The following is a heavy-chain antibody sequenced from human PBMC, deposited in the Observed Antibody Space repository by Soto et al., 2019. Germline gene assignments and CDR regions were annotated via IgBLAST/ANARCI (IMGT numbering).Heavy chain of an antibody. Sequence: QITLKESGPTLVKPTQTLTLTCTFSGFSLSTSGVGVGWIRQPPGKALEWLALIYWDDDKRYSPSLKSRLTITMDTSKNQVVLTMTNMDPVDTATYYCAHRLSPPDYYDGDYYYYGMDVWGQGTTVTVSS. V-gene: IGHV2-5*02. CDR1: GFSLSTSGVG. CDR3: AHRLSPPDYYDGDYYYYGMDV. CDR2: IYWDDDK. J-gene: IGHJ6*02. D-gene: IGHD3-22*01.